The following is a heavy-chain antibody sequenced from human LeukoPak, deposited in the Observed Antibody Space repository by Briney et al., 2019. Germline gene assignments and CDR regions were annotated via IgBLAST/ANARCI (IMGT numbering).Heavy chain of an antibody. CDR3: ARASMSYYDFWSGYYEFDP. CDR1: GYTFTIYD. Sequence: ASVKVSCKASGYTFTIYDINWVRQATGQALEWMGWMNANGGNTGYAQKFQGRVTMTRNTSISTAYMELSSLRSEDTAVYYCARASMSYYDFWSGYYEFDPWGQGTLVTVSS. CDR2: MNANGGNT. J-gene: IGHJ5*02. D-gene: IGHD3-3*01. V-gene: IGHV1-8*01.